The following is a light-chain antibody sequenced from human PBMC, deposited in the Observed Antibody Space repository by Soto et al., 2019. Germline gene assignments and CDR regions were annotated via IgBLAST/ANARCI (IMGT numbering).Light chain of an antibody. CDR3: GSYTSANTWV. Sequence: QSALTQPASVSGSPGQSITISCTGTSSDLGRYDYVSWYQQLPGNAPKLMIYRVINRPSGASDLFSGSKSGNSALLSIAGLQPEDEDCYFCGSYTSANTWVFGGGTKVTVL. CDR2: RVI. CDR1: SSDLGRYDY. V-gene: IGLV2-14*03. J-gene: IGLJ3*02.